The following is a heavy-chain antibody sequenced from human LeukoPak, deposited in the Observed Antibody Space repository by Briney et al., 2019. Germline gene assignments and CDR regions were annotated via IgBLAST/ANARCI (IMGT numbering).Heavy chain of an antibody. CDR3: ARGLGVPDAFDI. CDR1: GFTFSRSA. D-gene: IGHD1-26*01. V-gene: IGHV3-30*03. Sequence: PGGSLRLSCAASGFTFSRSAVHWVRQAPGKGLEWVAVISHDGSNTDYTDPVKGRFTISRDNSKNTLYLQMNSLRAEDTAVYYCARGLGVPDAFDIWGQGTMVTVSS. J-gene: IGHJ3*02. CDR2: ISHDGSNT.